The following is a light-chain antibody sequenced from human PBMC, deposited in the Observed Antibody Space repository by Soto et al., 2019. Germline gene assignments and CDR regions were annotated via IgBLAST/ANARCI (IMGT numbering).Light chain of an antibody. J-gene: IGLJ3*02. V-gene: IGLV1-44*01. CDR3: ATWDDSLNGWV. Sequence: QAVVTQPPSASGTPGQRVTISCSGSSSNIGSKTVNWFQQLPGTAPKLLIYSDNQRPSGVPDRFSGSKFGTSASLAISGLQSEDESDYYCATWDDSLNGWVFGGGTKVTVL. CDR2: SDN. CDR1: SSNIGSKT.